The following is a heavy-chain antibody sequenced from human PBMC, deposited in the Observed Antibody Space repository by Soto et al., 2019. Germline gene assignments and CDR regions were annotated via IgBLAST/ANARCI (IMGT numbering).Heavy chain of an antibody. J-gene: IGHJ5*02. CDR1: GGSMSSYY. CDR2: VYSSGGT. CDR3: ARGQRFSDWFDP. V-gene: IGHV4-4*07. Sequence: SETLSLTCTVSGGSMSSYYWTWIRQPAGKGLEWIGRVYSSGGTHYNPSLRSRVTISLDTSKNQFSLRLLSVTDADTAVYYCARGQRFSDWFDPWGQGTLVTVSS. D-gene: IGHD3-3*01.